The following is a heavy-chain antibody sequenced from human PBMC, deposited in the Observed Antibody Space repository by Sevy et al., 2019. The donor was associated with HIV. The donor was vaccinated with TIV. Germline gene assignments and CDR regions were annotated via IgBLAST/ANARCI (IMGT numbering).Heavy chain of an antibody. CDR2: ISYDGSNK. CDR1: GFTFSSYA. D-gene: IGHD3-22*01. V-gene: IGHV3-30-3*01. J-gene: IGHJ4*02. CDR3: ASDSGAYYYVSSGYCDY. Sequence: GGSLRLSCAASGFTFSSYAMHWVRQAPGKGLEWVAVISYDGSNKYYADSVKGRFTISRDNSKNTLYLQMNSLRAEDTAVYYCASDSGAYYYVSSGYCDYWGQGTLVTVSS.